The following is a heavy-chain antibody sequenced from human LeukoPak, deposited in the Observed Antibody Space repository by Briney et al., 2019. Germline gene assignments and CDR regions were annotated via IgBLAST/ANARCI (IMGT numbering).Heavy chain of an antibody. J-gene: IGHJ5*02. CDR1: GFTFSSYS. CDR2: ISSSSYI. V-gene: IGHV3-21*01. CDR3: ARDSGLGSSWYGEFRFDP. Sequence: GGSLRLSCAASGFTFSSYSMNWVRQAPGKGLEWVSSISSSSYIYYADSVKGRFTISRDNAKNSLYLQMNSLRAEDTAVYYCARDSGLGSSWYGEFRFDPWGQGTLVTVSS. D-gene: IGHD6-13*01.